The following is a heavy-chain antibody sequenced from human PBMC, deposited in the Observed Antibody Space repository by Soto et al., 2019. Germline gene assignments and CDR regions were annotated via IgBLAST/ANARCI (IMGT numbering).Heavy chain of an antibody. CDR1: GDTVSSNRAA. V-gene: IGHV6-1*01. D-gene: IGHD5-12*01. J-gene: IGHJ6*02. Sequence: SQTLSLTCAISGDTVSSNRAAWNWIRQSPSRGLEWLGRTYYRTRWYNDYAVSVKGRITINPDPSRNQFSLQLNSVTPEDTAVYYCAAATRGSLYYGLDVWGQGTTVTVS. CDR3: AAATRGSLYYGLDV. CDR2: TYYRTRWYN.